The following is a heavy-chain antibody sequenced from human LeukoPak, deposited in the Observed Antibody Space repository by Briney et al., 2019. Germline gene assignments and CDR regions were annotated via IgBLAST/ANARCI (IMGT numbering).Heavy chain of an antibody. CDR1: GGSISSYY. V-gene: IGHV4-59*12. Sequence: SETLSLTCTVSGGSISSYYWSWIRQPPGKGLEWIGYIYYSGSTNYNPSLKSRVTISVDTSKNQFSLKLSSVTAADTAVYYCARVAGYSYGRSDYWGQGTLVTVSS. D-gene: IGHD5-18*01. CDR3: ARVAGYSYGRSDY. J-gene: IGHJ4*02. CDR2: IYYSGST.